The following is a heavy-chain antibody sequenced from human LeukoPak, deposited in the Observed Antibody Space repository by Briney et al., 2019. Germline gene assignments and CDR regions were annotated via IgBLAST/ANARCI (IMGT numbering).Heavy chain of an antibody. Sequence: SVKVSCKASGGTFSSYAISWVRQAPGQGLEWMGRIIPIFGTANYAQKFRGRVTITTDESTSTAYVELSSLRSEDTAVYYCARGTSLWRYSFDYWGQGTLVTVSS. CDR2: IIPIFGTA. V-gene: IGHV1-69*05. J-gene: IGHJ4*02. CDR1: GGTFSSYA. CDR3: ARGTSLWRYSFDY. D-gene: IGHD2-2*01.